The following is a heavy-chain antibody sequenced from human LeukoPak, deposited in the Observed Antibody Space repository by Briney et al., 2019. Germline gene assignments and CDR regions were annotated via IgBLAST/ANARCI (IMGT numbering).Heavy chain of an antibody. V-gene: IGHV3-66*02. J-gene: IGHJ3*02. D-gene: IGHD3-10*01. CDR3: AREHQVRAFDI. CDR2: IFSGGTT. CDR1: GFTVSTSY. Sequence: QPGGSLRLSCVASGFTVSTSYINWVRQAPGKGLEWVSVIFSGGTTYYADSVKGRFTISRDNSKNTLYLQMNSLRAEDTAVYYCAREHQVRAFDIWGQGTMVTVSS.